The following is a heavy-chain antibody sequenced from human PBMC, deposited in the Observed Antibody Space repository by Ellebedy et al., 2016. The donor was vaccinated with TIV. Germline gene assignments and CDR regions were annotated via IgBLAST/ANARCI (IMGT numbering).Heavy chain of an antibody. V-gene: IGHV3-30*18. D-gene: IGHD3-3*01. CDR3: AKDSGFWSGYSDY. Sequence: GGSLRLSXAASEFTFSRFGMYWVRQAPGKGLEWVAGISYDGSYKYYADPVKGRFTVSRDNSKNSLFLQLNSPRAEDTAVYYCAKDSGFWSGYSDYWGQGTLVTVSS. CDR1: EFTFSRFG. CDR2: ISYDGSYK. J-gene: IGHJ4*02.